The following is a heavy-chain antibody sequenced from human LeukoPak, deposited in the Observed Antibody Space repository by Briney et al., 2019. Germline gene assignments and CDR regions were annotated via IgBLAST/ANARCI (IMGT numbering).Heavy chain of an antibody. V-gene: IGHV5-51*01. CDR2: IYPGDSDT. CDR3: ARHSGVSHTARGFDP. J-gene: IGHJ5*02. CDR1: GYSFTSYW. Sequence: GESLKIPFKGSGYSFTSYWIGWVRPMPGKGLEWMGIIYPGDSDTRYSPSFQGQVTISADKSISTTYLQWSSLKASDTAMYYCARHSGVSHTARGFDPWGQGTLVTVSS. D-gene: IGHD6-13*01.